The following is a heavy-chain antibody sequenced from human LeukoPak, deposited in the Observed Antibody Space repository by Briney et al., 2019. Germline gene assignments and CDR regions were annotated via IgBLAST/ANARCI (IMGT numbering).Heavy chain of an antibody. Sequence: SETLSLTCAVYGGSFSGYYWSWIRQPPGEGLEWIGEINHSGSTNYNPSLKSRVTISVDTSKNQFSLKLSSVTAADTAVYYCARGRNYYVLDFGGQGTLVTVSS. CDR1: GGSFSGYY. D-gene: IGHD3-10*02. J-gene: IGHJ4*02. CDR2: INHSGST. V-gene: IGHV4-34*01. CDR3: ARGRNYYVLDF.